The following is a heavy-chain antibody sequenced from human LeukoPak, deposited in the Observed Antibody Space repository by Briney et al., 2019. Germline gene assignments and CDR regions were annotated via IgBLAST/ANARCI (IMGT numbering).Heavy chain of an antibody. J-gene: IGHJ4*02. CDR2: IYHSGST. Sequence: PSQTLSLTCAVSGGSISSGGYSWGWIRQPPGKGLEWIGYIYHSGSTYYNPSLKSRVTISVDRSKNQFSLKLSSVTAADTAVYYCARAKVEMATIFDYWGQGTLVTVSS. CDR1: GGSISSGGYS. V-gene: IGHV4-30-2*01. D-gene: IGHD5-24*01. CDR3: ARAKVEMATIFDY.